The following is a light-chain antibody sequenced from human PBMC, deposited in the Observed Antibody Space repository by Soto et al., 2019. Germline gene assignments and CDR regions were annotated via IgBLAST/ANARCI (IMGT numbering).Light chain of an antibody. CDR1: SSNIGGCKD. Sequence: QSALTQPTSVSGSPGQTITISCTGTSSNIGGCKDVPWYQQHPGKAPKLLIYGVSNRPSGVPDRFSGSKSGNSASLTISGLQAEDEADYYCHSYDSSLSVVVFGGGTQLTVL. CDR2: GVS. V-gene: IGLV1-40*01. J-gene: IGLJ2*01. CDR3: HSYDSSLSVVV.